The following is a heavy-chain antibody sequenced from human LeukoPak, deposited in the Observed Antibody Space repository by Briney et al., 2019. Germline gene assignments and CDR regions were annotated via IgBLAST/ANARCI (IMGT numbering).Heavy chain of an antibody. J-gene: IGHJ4*02. D-gene: IGHD1-26*01. Sequence: ASVKVSCKVSGYTLTELSMHWVRQAPGKGLEWMGGFDPEDGETIYAQKFQGRVTMTEDTSTDTAYMELSSLRSEDTAVYYCATGPFLVGAIDYFDYWGQGTLVTVSS. V-gene: IGHV1-24*01. CDR2: FDPEDGET. CDR3: ATGPFLVGAIDYFDY. CDR1: GYTLTELS.